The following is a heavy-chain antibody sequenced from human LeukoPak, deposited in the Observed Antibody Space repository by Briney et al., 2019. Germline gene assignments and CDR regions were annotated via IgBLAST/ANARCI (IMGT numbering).Heavy chain of an antibody. V-gene: IGHV4-34*01. J-gene: IGHJ3*02. CDR3: ARAIVNCSGGSCYDAFDI. CDR1: GGSFSGYY. CDR2: INHSGST. D-gene: IGHD2-15*01. Sequence: TSETLSLTCAVYGGSFSGYYWSWIRQPPGKGLEWIGEINHSGSTDYNPSLKSRVTISVDTSKNQFSLKLSSVTAADTAVYYCARAIVNCSGGSCYDAFDIWGQGTMVTVSS.